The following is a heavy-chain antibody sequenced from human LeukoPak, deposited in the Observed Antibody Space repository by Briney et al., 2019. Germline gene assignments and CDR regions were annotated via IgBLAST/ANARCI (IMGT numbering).Heavy chain of an antibody. J-gene: IGHJ4*02. D-gene: IGHD2-21*02. CDR1: GFTFSSYS. CDR3: ARDQGVTASNFDY. CDR2: ISSSSSYI. Sequence: GGSLRLSCAASGFTFSSYSMNWVRQASGKGLEWVSSISSSSSYIYYADSVKGRFTISRDNAKNSLYLQMNSLRAEDTAVYYCARDQGVTASNFDYWGQGTLVTVSS. V-gene: IGHV3-21*01.